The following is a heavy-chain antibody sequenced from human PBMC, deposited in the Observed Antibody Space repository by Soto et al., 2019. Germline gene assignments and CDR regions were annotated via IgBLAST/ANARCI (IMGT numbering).Heavy chain of an antibody. J-gene: IGHJ4*02. Sequence: QVQLVQSGAEVRKPGASVKVSCKPSGYTFNTYYLHWLRQAPGQALEWMGVIHPSGGGTTYAQKFLGRVTVTRDTYTTTVFMELSSLRSDDTAVYYCARGGPIAVVTASFDYWGQGTLVTVSS. CDR2: IHPSGGGT. D-gene: IGHD2-21*02. CDR1: GYTFNTYY. V-gene: IGHV1-46*02. CDR3: ARGGPIAVVTASFDY.